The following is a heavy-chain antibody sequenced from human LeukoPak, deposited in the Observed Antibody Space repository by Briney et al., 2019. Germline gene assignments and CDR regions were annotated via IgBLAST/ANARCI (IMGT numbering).Heavy chain of an antibody. J-gene: IGHJ4*02. CDR1: GFTFSSYA. CDR2: IKSKTDGGTT. D-gene: IGHD3-3*01. V-gene: IGHV3-15*01. Sequence: PGGSLRLSCAASGFTFSSYAMSWVRQAPGKGLEWVGRIKSKTDGGTTDYAAPVKGRFTISRDDSKNTLYLQMNSLKTEDTAVYYCTTRPRYDFWSGYYYGYWGQGTLVTVSS. CDR3: TTRPRYDFWSGYYYGY.